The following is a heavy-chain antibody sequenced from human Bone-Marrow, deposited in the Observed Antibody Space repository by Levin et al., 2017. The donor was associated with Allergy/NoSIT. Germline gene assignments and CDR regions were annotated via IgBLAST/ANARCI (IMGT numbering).Heavy chain of an antibody. Sequence: LSLTCAASGFPFSSFGMHWVRPAPDKGLEWVAIIWYEGSNRNYADSLRGRFTISRDNSKNTLYLQMNSLRAEDTAVYYCARGPYYDFWSGYPDVPGMDVWGQGTTVTVSS. CDR3: ARGPYYDFWSGYPDVPGMDV. V-gene: IGHV3-33*01. CDR2: IWYEGSNR. CDR1: GFPFSSFG. J-gene: IGHJ6*02. D-gene: IGHD3-3*01.